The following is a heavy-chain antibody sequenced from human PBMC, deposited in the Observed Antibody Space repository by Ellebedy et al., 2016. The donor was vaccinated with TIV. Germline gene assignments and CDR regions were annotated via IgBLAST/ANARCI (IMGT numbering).Heavy chain of an antibody. J-gene: IGHJ6*02. CDR1: GGGFYTYS. V-gene: IGHV1-69*06. CDR3: ARGVPDSPYYYGLDV. Sequence: AASVKVSCKASGGGFYTYSFSWVRQAPGQGLEWMGGIIPMFGTPDYARKFQGRVTITAEKSTNTAYMELSSLRSEDTAIYYCARGVPDSPYYYGLDVWGQGTTVTVSS. CDR2: IIPMFGTP. D-gene: IGHD3-22*01.